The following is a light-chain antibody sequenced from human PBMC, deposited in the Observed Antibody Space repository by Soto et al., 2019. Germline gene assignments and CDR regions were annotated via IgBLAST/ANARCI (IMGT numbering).Light chain of an antibody. CDR2: GAS. V-gene: IGKV3-20*01. CDR3: QHYSGTRT. CDR1: RSFSSSY. Sequence: EIVLTQSPGSLSLSPGERASLACRASRSFSSSYLAWYQQKPCQAPRLLIYGASSRATGIPDRFSGSGSETDFTLTISRLEPEAFAVCYWQHYSGTRTFGEGTKVDIK. J-gene: IGKJ1*01.